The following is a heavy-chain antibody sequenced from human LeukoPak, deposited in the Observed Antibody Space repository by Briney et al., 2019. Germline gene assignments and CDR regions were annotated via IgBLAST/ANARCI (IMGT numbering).Heavy chain of an antibody. Sequence: GGSLRLSCAASGFTFSTFAMIWVRQPPGEGLEWVSSIFPSGGEIHYADSVRGRFTISRDNSKNTLHLQMNSLRAEDTAVYYCAKDMDVGDYGSGDYFDYCGQGTLVTVSS. J-gene: IGHJ4*02. D-gene: IGHD3-10*01. CDR1: GFTFSTFA. CDR3: AKDMDVGDYGSGDYFDY. V-gene: IGHV3-23*01. CDR2: IFPSGGEI.